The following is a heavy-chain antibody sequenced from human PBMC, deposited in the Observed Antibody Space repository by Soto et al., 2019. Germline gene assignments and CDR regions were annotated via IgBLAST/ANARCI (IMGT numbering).Heavy chain of an antibody. CDR2: IYHSGST. Sequence: QLQLQESGSGLVKPSQTLSLTCAVSGGSISSGGYSWSWIRQPPGKGLEWIGYIYHSGSTYYNPYLRSRATISVDRSKIQVSMKLSSVTAAGTAVYYCARGWYGSGKGDGMDVWGQGTTVTVSS. J-gene: IGHJ6*02. D-gene: IGHD3-10*01. CDR1: GGSISSGGYS. V-gene: IGHV4-30-2*01. CDR3: ARGWYGSGKGDGMDV.